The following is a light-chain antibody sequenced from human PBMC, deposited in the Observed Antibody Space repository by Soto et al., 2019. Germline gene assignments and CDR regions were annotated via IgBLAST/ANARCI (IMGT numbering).Light chain of an antibody. V-gene: IGLV2-14*01. J-gene: IGLJ2*01. Sequence: QSVLTQPASVSGSPGQSITISCTGTSSDVGGYNYVSWYQQHPGTAPKLMLYEVSNRPSGVSNRFSGSKSGNTASLTISGLQAEDEADYYCSSYTSSSTLVFGGGTQLTVL. CDR2: EVS. CDR3: SSYTSSSTLV. CDR1: SSDVGGYNY.